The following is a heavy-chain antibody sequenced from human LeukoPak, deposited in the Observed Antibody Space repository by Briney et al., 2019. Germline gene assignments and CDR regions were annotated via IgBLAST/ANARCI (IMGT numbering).Heavy chain of an antibody. CDR3: AKDTGDSYYDFWSGYYGYFDY. J-gene: IGHJ4*02. CDR1: GFTVSSNY. Sequence: GGSLRLSCAASGFTVSSNYMSWVRQAPGKGLEWVSVIYSTGTIYYADSVKGRFTISRDNSKNTLYLQMNSLRAEDTAVYYCAKDTGDSYYDFWSGYYGYFDYWGQGTLVTVSS. CDR2: IYSTGTI. D-gene: IGHD3-3*01. V-gene: IGHV3-66*03.